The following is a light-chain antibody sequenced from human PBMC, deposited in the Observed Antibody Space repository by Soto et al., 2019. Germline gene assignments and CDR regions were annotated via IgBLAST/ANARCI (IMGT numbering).Light chain of an antibody. CDR3: SSYASSSTLV. J-gene: IGLJ2*01. V-gene: IGLV2-14*01. Sequence: QSVLTQPASVSGSPGQSIAISCTGTSSDIGSYHYVSWYQHHPGKAPKLIIYEVSNRPSGISDRFSGAKSGNTASLTISGLQAEDEADYYCSSYASSSTLVLGGGTQLTLL. CDR2: EVS. CDR1: SSDIGSYHY.